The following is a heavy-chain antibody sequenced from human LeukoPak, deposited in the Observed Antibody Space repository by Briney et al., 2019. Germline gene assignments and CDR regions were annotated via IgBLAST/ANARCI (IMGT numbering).Heavy chain of an antibody. Sequence: PGGSLRLSCAASGFTFSSYEMNWVRQAPGKGLEWISYIDSRSVTIYYADSVKGRFTISRDNAKNSLYLEMNRVRAEDTAVYYCARVSSLWGQGTLVTVSS. D-gene: IGHD6-6*01. V-gene: IGHV3-48*03. J-gene: IGHJ4*02. CDR1: GFTFSSYE. CDR2: IDSRSVTI. CDR3: ARVSSL.